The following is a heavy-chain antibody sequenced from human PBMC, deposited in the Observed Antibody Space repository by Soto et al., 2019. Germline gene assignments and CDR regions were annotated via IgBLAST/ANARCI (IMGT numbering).Heavy chain of an antibody. CDR2: ISGSGGST. V-gene: IGHV3-23*01. CDR3: AKDLNYYGSGSYQDY. D-gene: IGHD3-10*01. CDR1: GFTFSSYA. J-gene: IGHJ4*02. Sequence: GGSLRLSCAASGFTFSSYAMSWVRQAPGKGLEWVSAISGSGGSTYYADSVKGRFTISRDNSKNTLYLQMNSLRAEDTAVYYCAKDLNYYGSGSYQDYWGQGTLVTVSS.